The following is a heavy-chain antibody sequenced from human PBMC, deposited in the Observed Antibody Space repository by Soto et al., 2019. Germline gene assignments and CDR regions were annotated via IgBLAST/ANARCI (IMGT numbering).Heavy chain of an antibody. CDR1: GYTFTGYY. Sequence: ASVKVSCKASGYTFTGYYMHWVRQAPGQGLEWMGWINPNSGGTNYAQKFQGWVTMTRDTSISTAYMELSRLRSDDTAVYYCARDSSYHCSSTSCYGLATPYFDYWGQGTLVTVSS. V-gene: IGHV1-2*04. J-gene: IGHJ4*02. CDR3: ARDSSYHCSSTSCYGLATPYFDY. D-gene: IGHD2-2*01. CDR2: INPNSGGT.